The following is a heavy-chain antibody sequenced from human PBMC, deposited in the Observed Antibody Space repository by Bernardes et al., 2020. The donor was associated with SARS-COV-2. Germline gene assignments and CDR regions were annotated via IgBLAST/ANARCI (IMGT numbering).Heavy chain of an antibody. CDR1: GGSISSSSYY. J-gene: IGHJ5*02. V-gene: IGHV4-39*01. Sequence: WDTLALTCTVSGGSISSSSYYWGWIRQPTGKGLEWIGSIYYSGSTYYNPSLKSRVTISVDTSKNQFSLKLSSVTAADTAVYYCARHRYYDFWSGYFEADNWFDPWGQGTLVTVSS. CDR3: ARHRYYDFWSGYFEADNWFDP. D-gene: IGHD3-3*01. CDR2: IYYSGST.